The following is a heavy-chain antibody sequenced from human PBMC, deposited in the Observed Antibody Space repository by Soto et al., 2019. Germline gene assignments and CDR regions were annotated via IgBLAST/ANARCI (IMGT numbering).Heavy chain of an antibody. CDR2: ISYDGGNK. CDR1: GFIFSNYA. V-gene: IGHV3-30-3*01. CDR3: TRGDILSSWHANFDY. D-gene: IGHD3-9*01. Sequence: GGSLRLSCAASGFIFSNYAMHWVRQAPGRGLEWVAVISYDGGNKYYVDSVEGRFTISRDNSKNTLYLQMNSLRAEDTAIYYCTRGDILSSWHANFDYWGQGTLVTVSS. J-gene: IGHJ4*02.